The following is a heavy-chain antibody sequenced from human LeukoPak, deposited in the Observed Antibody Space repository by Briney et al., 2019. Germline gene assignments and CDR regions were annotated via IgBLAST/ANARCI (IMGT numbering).Heavy chain of an antibody. V-gene: IGHV3-74*01. D-gene: IGHD4-23*01. CDR1: GFTFSSYW. Sequence: GESLRLSCAASGFTFSSYWMNWVRQAPGKGLVWVSRIASDGSSTTYADSVKGRFSTSRDNAKNTLYLQMNSLRVEGTAVYYCARGRPHGNDYWGQGTLVTVSS. CDR3: ARGRPHGNDY. CDR2: IASDGSST. J-gene: IGHJ4*02.